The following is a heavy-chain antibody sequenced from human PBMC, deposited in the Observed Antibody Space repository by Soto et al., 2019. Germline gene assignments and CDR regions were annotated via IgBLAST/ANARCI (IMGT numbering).Heavy chain of an antibody. J-gene: IGHJ4*02. CDR1: GFTFSSYA. D-gene: IGHD3-22*01. V-gene: IGHV3-23*01. CDR2: ISGSGGST. Sequence: GGSLRLSCAGSGFTFSSYAMSWVRQAPGKGLEWVSAISGSGGSTYYADSVKGRFTISRDNSKNTLYLQMNSLRAEDTAVYYCAKDWHSSYYYDSSGYSYYFDYWGQGTLVTVSS. CDR3: AKDWHSSYYYDSSGYSYYFDY.